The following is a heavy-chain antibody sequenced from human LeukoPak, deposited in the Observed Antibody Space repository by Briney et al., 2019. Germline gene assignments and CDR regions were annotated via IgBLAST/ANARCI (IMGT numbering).Heavy chain of an antibody. CDR3: ATDLPGGYGDYLSVYAFDI. CDR2: FDPEDGET. V-gene: IGHV1-24*01. CDR1: GYTFTGYY. D-gene: IGHD4-17*01. J-gene: IGHJ3*02. Sequence: GASVKVSCKASGYTFTGYYMHWVRQAPGKGLEWMGGFDPEDGETIYAQKFQGRVTMTEDTSTDTAYMELSSLRSEDTAVYYCATDLPGGYGDYLSVYAFDIWGQGTMVTVSS.